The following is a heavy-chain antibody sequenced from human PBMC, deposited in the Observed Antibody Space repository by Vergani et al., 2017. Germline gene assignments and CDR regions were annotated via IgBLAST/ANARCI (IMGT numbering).Heavy chain of an antibody. D-gene: IGHD2-2*01. Sequence: QVQLVQSGAEVKKPGASVKVSCKASGYTFTGYYMHWVRQAPGKGLEWMGWINPNSGGTNYAQKFQGRVTMTRDTYISTAYMELSRLRSDDTAVYYCARDLRCSSTSCYPQGAECFQHWGQGTLVTVSS. CDR2: INPNSGGT. CDR1: GYTFTGYY. CDR3: ARDLRCSSTSCYPQGAECFQH. J-gene: IGHJ1*01. V-gene: IGHV1-2*02.